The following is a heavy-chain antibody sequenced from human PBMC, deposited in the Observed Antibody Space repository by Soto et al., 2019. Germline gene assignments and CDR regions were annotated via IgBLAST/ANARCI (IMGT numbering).Heavy chain of an antibody. D-gene: IGHD2-8*01. CDR2: ISYDGSNK. J-gene: IGHJ3*02. CDR1: GFTFSSYG. CDR3: ARGDRVYAIVAAFDI. V-gene: IGHV3-30*03. Sequence: QVQLVESGGGVVQPGRSLRLSCAASGFTFSSYGMHWVRQAPGKGLEWVAVISYDGSNKYYADSVKGRFTISRDNSENTLYLQMNSLRAEDTAVYYCARGDRVYAIVAAFDIWGQGTMVTVSS.